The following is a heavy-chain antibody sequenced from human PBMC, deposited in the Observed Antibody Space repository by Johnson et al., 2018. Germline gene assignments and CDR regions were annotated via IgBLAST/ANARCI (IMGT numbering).Heavy chain of an antibody. CDR1: GGTFSSYA. Sequence: QVQLVQSGAEVKKPGSSVKVSCKASGGTFSSYAISWVRQAPGQGLEWMGGIIPIFGTTNYAQKFQGRVTITADESTCTAYRGLSSLRSEDTAVYYGARDTYYYDSSGYYIGCDAFDIWGQGTMVTVSS. CDR3: ARDTYYYDSSGYYIGCDAFDI. J-gene: IGHJ3*02. D-gene: IGHD3-22*01. V-gene: IGHV1-69*01. CDR2: IIPIFGTT.